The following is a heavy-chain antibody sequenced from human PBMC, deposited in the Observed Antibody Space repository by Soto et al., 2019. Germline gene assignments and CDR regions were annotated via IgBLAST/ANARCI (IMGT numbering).Heavy chain of an antibody. V-gene: IGHV5-51*01. CDR3: ASSVLVTSTMNYFDL. J-gene: IGHJ4*02. CDR2: IYPDDSDT. CDR1: GYSFSNFW. D-gene: IGHD2-8*02. Sequence: GESLKISCQASGYSFSNFWIAWVRQMPGEGLEWLGIIYPDDSDTRYSPSFLGQVTISADKSIKTTYLQWSSLKASDTAIYFCASSVLVTSTMNYFDLWGQGTLVTVSS.